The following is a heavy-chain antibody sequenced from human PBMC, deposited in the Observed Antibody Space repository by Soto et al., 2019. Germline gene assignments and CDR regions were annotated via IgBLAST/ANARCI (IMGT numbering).Heavy chain of an antibody. V-gene: IGHV4-30-4*01. CDR3: ARRGGAALTYAFDI. Sequence: KTSETLSLTCTVSGGSISSGDYYWSWIRQPPGKGLEWIGYIYYSGSTYYNPSLKSRVTISVDTSKNQFSLKLSSVTAADTAVYYCARRGGAALTYAFDIWGQGTMVTVSS. CDR2: IYYSGST. J-gene: IGHJ3*02. CDR1: GGSISSGDYY. D-gene: IGHD6-13*01.